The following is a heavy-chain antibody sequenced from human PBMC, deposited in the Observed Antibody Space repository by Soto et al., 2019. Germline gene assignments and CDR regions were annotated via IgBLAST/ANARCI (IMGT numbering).Heavy chain of an antibody. Sequence: SETLSLTCAVYGGSFSGYYWSWIRQPPGKGLEWIGEIDHSGSTNYNPSLKSRVTISVDTSKNQFSLKLSSVTAADTAVYYCARIAAAVPRAFDIWGQGTMVTVSS. V-gene: IGHV4-34*01. D-gene: IGHD6-13*01. J-gene: IGHJ3*02. CDR2: IDHSGST. CDR1: GGSFSGYY. CDR3: ARIAAAVPRAFDI.